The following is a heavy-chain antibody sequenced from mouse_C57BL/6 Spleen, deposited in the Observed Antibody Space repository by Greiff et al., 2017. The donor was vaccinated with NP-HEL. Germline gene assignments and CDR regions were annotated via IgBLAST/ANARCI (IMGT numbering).Heavy chain of an antibody. D-gene: IGHD1-1*01. J-gene: IGHJ2*01. Sequence: VQLQQSGAELVRPGASVKLSCTASGFNIKDDYMHWVKQRPEQGLEWIGWIDPENGDTEYASKFQGKATITADTSSNTAYLQLSSLTSEDSAVYCCTTTTVVAFDYWGQGTTLTVSS. CDR1: GFNIKDDY. CDR2: IDPENGDT. V-gene: IGHV14-4*01. CDR3: TTTTVVAFDY.